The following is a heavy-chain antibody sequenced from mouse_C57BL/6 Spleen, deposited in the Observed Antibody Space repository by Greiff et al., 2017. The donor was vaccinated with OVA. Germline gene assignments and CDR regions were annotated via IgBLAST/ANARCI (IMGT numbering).Heavy chain of an antibody. CDR1: GYTFTSYW. V-gene: IGHV1-55*01. D-gene: IGHD2-4*01. CDR3: AREGGIYYDYPYYFDY. Sequence: QVQLQQPGAELVKPGASVKMSCKASGYTFTSYWITWVKQRPGQGLEWIGDIYPGSGSTNYNEKFKSKATLTVDTSSSTAYMQLSSLTSEDSAVYYCAREGGIYYDYPYYFDYWGQGTTLTVSS. CDR2: IYPGSGST. J-gene: IGHJ2*01.